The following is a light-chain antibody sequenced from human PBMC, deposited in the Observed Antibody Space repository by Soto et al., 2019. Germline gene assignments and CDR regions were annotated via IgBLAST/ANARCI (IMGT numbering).Light chain of an antibody. CDR1: SSDVGGYNY. CDR2: EVS. J-gene: IGLJ2*01. V-gene: IGLV2-8*01. Sequence: QSALTQPPSASGSPGQSVTISCTGTSSDVGGYNYVSWYQQHPGKAPKLMIYEVSKRPSGVPDCFSGSKSGNTASLTVSGLQAEDEADYYCSSYAGSNNFVVFGGGTQLTVL. CDR3: SSYAGSNNFVV.